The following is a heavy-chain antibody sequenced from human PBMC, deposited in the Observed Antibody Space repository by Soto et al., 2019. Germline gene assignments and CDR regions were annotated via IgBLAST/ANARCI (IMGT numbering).Heavy chain of an antibody. D-gene: IGHD5-12*01. Sequence: PGGSLRLSCAASGFTFSSYSMNWVRQAPGKGLEWVSSISSSSSYIYYADSVKGRFTISRDNAKNSLYLQMNSLRAEDTAVYYCARVSILRNRPATMPPRYYFDYWGQGTLVTVSS. CDR2: ISSSSSYI. CDR3: ARVSILRNRPATMPPRYYFDY. J-gene: IGHJ4*02. V-gene: IGHV3-21*01. CDR1: GFTFSSYS.